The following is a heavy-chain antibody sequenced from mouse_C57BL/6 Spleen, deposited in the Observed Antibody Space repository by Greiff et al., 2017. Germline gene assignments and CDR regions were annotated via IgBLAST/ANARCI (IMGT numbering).Heavy chain of an antibody. CDR2: INPSHGGT. CDR1: GYTFTSYW. V-gene: IGHV1-53*01. CDR3: ARITTVVPNWYFDV. J-gene: IGHJ1*03. D-gene: IGHD1-1*01. Sequence: QVQLQQPGTELVKPGASGYTFTSYWMHWVKQRPGQGLEWIGNINPSHGGTNYNEKFKSKATLTVDKSSSTAYMQLSSLTSEDSAVYYCARITTVVPNWYFDVWGTGTTVTVSS.